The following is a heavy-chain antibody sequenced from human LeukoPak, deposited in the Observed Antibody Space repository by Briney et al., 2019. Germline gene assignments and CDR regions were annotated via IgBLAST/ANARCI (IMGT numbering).Heavy chain of an antibody. Sequence: SETLSLTCTVSGGSISSSSYYWGWIRQPPGKGLEWIGSIYYSGSTYYNPSLKSRVTISVDTSKNQFSLKLSSVTAADTAVYYCAREPYEGYYDSSGYSLLWFDPWGQGTLVTVSS. D-gene: IGHD3-22*01. CDR1: GGSISSSSYY. CDR3: AREPYEGYYDSSGYSLLWFDP. V-gene: IGHV4-39*02. J-gene: IGHJ5*02. CDR2: IYYSGST.